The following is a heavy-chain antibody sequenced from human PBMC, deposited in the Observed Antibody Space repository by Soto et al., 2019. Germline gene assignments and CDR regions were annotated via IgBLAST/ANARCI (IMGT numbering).Heavy chain of an antibody. CDR2: INHSGST. Sequence: PSETLSLTCAVYGGSFSGYYWSWIRQPPGKGLEWIGEINHSGSTNYNPSLKSRVTISVDTSKNQFSLKLSSVTAADTAVYYCARGARITIFGVVNVRWFDPWGQGTLVTVSS. CDR3: ARGARITIFGVVNVRWFDP. CDR1: GGSFSGYY. V-gene: IGHV4-34*01. D-gene: IGHD3-3*01. J-gene: IGHJ5*02.